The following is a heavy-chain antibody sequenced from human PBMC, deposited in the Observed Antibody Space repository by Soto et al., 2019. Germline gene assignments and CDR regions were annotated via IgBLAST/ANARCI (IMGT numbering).Heavy chain of an antibody. CDR1: GGSISSSSYY. D-gene: IGHD6-19*01. J-gene: IGHJ5*02. CDR3: ARRYSSGWYDWLDP. V-gene: IGHV4-39*01. Sequence: QLQLQESGPGLVKPSETLSLPCTVSGGSISSSSYYWGWIRQPPGKGLEWIGSIYYSGSTYFNPSIKSRFNIAVDTSKNQFSLTLSSVTAADTAVYYCARRYSSGWYDWLDPWGQGTLVTVSS. CDR2: IYYSGST.